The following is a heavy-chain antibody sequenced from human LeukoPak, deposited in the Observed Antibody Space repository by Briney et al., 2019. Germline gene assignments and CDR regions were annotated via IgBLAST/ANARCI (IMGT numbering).Heavy chain of an antibody. CDR2: INHSGST. D-gene: IGHD2-15*01. J-gene: IGHJ4*02. Sequence: SETLSLTCAVYGGSFSGYYWGWIRQPPGKGLEWIGEINHSGSTNYNPSLKSRVTISVDTSKNQFSLKLSSVTAADTAVYYCARGNCSGGSCYGYYFDYWGQGTLVTVSS. CDR3: ARGNCSGGSCYGYYFDY. V-gene: IGHV4-34*01. CDR1: GGSFSGYY.